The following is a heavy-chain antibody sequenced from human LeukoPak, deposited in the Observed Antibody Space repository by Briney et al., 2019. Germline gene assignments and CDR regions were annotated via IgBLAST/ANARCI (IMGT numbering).Heavy chain of an antibody. CDR1: GFTVSGTH. CDR2: IYTGGTT. Sequence: AGRCLRLSCAASGFTVSGTHMSWVRQAPGKGLEWVSAIYTGGTTYYSDSVEGRFTISRDKSKNTLYLQMDSLRVEDPAVYYCARDQATSGGGLDSWGQGTLVTVSS. D-gene: IGHD3-16*01. CDR3: ARDQATSGGGLDS. J-gene: IGHJ4*02. V-gene: IGHV3-53*01.